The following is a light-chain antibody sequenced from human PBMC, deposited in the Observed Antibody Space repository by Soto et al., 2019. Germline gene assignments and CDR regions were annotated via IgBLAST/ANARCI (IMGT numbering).Light chain of an antibody. CDR2: GAS. Sequence: AIQMTQSPASLSASVGDRVTITCRASQDIRNELGWYQQKPGQAPKLLIYGASILQAGAPARLSGIGSGTDFTLTISSLQPEDFATYYCLQDYSYPRTFGQGTKV. CDR3: LQDYSYPRT. V-gene: IGKV1-6*01. J-gene: IGKJ1*01. CDR1: QDIRNE.